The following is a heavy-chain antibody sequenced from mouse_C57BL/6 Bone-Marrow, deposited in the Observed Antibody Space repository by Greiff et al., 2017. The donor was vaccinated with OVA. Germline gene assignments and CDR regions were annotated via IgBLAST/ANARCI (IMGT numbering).Heavy chain of an antibody. V-gene: IGHV5-6*02. CDR2: ISSGGSYT. Sequence: EVKLMESGGDLVKPGGSLKLSCAASGFTFSSYGMSWVRQTPDKRLEWVATISSGGSYTYYPDSVKGRFTISRDNAKNTLYLQMSSLKSEDTAMYYCARRRGYDVHYYAMDYWGQGTSVTVSS. J-gene: IGHJ4*01. CDR1: GFTFSSYG. CDR3: ARRRGYDVHYYAMDY. D-gene: IGHD2-2*01.